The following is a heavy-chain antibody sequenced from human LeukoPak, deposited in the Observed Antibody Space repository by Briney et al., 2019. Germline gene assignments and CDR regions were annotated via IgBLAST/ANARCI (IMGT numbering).Heavy chain of an antibody. V-gene: IGHV4-39*01. CDR3: ARHPGRLFDY. J-gene: IGHJ4*02. Sequence: SETLSLTCTVSGGXISSSSLYWGWIRQPPGKRLEWIGSIYYSGNTYYNPSLKSRVSISVDTSKNQFSLKLSSVTAADTAVYYCARHPGRLFDYWGQGTLVTVSS. CDR2: IYYSGNT. CDR1: GGXISSSSLY.